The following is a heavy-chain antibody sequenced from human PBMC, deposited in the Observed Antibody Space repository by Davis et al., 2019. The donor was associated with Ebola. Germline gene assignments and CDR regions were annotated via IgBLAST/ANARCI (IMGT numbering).Heavy chain of an antibody. CDR1: GGSFSGYY. J-gene: IGHJ5*02. V-gene: IGHV4-34*01. CDR2: INHSGST. Sequence: MPSETLSLTCAVYGGSFSGYYWSWIRQPPGKGLEWIGEINHSGSTSYNPSLKSRVTISVDTSKNQFSLKLSSVTAADTAVYYCAREEAWGQGTLVTVSS. CDR3: AREEA.